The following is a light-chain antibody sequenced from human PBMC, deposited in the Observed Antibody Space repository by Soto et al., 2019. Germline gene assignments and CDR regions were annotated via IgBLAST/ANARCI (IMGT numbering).Light chain of an antibody. J-gene: IGLJ1*01. V-gene: IGLV1-40*01. CDR1: SSNIGAGYD. Sequence: SVLTQPPSLSGAPGQRVTISCTGRSSNIGAGYDVHWYQQLPGTAPKLLIYGNSNRPSGVPDRFSGSKSGTSASLAITGLQAEDEADYYCQSYDSSLSVYVFGTGTKCTVL. CDR2: GNS. CDR3: QSYDSSLSVYV.